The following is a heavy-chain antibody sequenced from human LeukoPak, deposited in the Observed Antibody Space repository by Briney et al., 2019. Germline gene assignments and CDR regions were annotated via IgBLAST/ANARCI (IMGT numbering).Heavy chain of an antibody. CDR3: ARGGASSKFFDA. CDR1: GVSISNYY. V-gene: IGHV4-59*01. D-gene: IGHD6-6*01. CDR2: IYYDGTT. J-gene: IGHJ4*02. Sequence: SETLSLTXSVSGVSISNYYWSWIRQPPGKGLEWIAFIYYDGTTNYNPSLKSRATISVDTSKNQYSLNLISLTPADTAVYCCARGGASSKFFDAWGQGILVTVSS.